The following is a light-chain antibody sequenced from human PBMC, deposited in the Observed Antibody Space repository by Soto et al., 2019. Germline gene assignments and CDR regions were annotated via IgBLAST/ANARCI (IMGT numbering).Light chain of an antibody. Sequence: DIQLTQSPSFLSASVGDRVTITCRASQGISSNLAWYQQKPGKAPKLLIYAASTLQSVVPSRFSGSGSGTDFTLTISRLQPEDVATYYCQQFNSYPITFGPGTRLEIK. CDR2: AAS. CDR3: QQFNSYPIT. J-gene: IGKJ5*01. V-gene: IGKV1-9*01. CDR1: QGISSN.